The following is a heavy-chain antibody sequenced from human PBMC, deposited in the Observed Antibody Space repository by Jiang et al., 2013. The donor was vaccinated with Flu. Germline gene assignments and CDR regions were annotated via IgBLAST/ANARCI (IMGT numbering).Heavy chain of an antibody. CDR2: INAGNGNT. Sequence: AMHWVRQAPGQRLEWMGWINAGNGNTKYSQKFQGRVTITRDTSASTAYMELSSLRSEDTAVYYCARGPTRGWFDPWGQGTLVTVSS. J-gene: IGHJ5*02. CDR3: ARGPTRGWFDP. V-gene: IGHV1-3*01. CDR1: A.